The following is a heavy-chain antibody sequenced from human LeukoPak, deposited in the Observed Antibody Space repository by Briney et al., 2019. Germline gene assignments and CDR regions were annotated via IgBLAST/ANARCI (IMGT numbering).Heavy chain of an antibody. CDR2: INPSGGSI. CDR3: ARGRNYYDSSRYYYEGDAFDI. D-gene: IGHD3-22*01. Sequence: GASVRVSFKASGYIFTIYYMYWVRQAPGQGLEWMGVINPSGGSIRYTQKFQGRVTITRDTSTSTVYMELSRLRSDDTAVYYCARGRNYYDSSRYYYEGDAFDIWGQGTMVTVSS. J-gene: IGHJ3*02. V-gene: IGHV1-46*01. CDR1: GYIFTIYY.